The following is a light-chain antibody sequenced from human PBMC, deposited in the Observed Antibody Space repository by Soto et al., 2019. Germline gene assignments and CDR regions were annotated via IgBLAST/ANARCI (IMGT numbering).Light chain of an antibody. CDR1: QNINSN. CDR3: QQYSNWPQT. CDR2: GSS. J-gene: IGKJ1*01. V-gene: IGKV3-15*01. Sequence: EIVMTQSPATLSVSPGERATLSCRASQNINSNLAWYQQKPGQAPRLLISGSSTRATGIPARFSGSGSGTEFTLTISGLQSEDFVVYYCQQYSNWPQTFGQGTKVDI.